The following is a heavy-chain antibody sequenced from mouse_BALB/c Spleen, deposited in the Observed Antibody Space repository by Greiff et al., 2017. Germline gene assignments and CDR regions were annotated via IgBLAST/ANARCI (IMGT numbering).Heavy chain of an antibody. V-gene: IGHV1-69*02. J-gene: IGHJ2*01. Sequence: VQLQQPGAELVKPGASVKLSCKASGYTFTSYWMHWVKQRPGQGLEWIGEIDPSDSYTNYNQKFKGKATLTVDKSSSTAYMQLSSLTSEDSAVYYCARSGRLRRYYFDYWGQGTTLTVSS. D-gene: IGHD2-2*01. CDR2: IDPSDSYT. CDR1: GYTFTSYW. CDR3: ARSGRLRRYYFDY.